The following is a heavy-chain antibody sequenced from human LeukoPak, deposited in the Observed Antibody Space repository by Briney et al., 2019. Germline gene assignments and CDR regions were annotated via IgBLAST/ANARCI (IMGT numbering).Heavy chain of an antibody. CDR1: GGSIISSSYY. V-gene: IGHV4-39*01. CDR2: IYYSGTT. Sequence: SETLSLTCSVSGGSIISSSYYWGWIRQPPGKGLVWIGSIYYSGTTYYNPSLEGRLTISVDTSKKQLSLKLSSVTAADTALYYCARGGNRFDPWGQGTLVTVSS. J-gene: IGHJ5*02. CDR3: ARGGNRFDP. D-gene: IGHD3-16*01.